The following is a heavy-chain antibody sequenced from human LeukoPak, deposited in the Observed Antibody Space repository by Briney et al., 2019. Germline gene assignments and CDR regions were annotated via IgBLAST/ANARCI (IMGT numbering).Heavy chain of an antibody. D-gene: IGHD3-22*01. CDR1: GFNVSSYS. V-gene: IGHV3-48*01. CDR3: ARDKHDSSGYYYGY. Sequence: GGSLRLSCAASGFNVSSYSMNWVRQSPGKGLEWVSYISSSSTTIYYADSVKGRFTISRDNAKNSLYLQMNSLRAEDTAVYYCARDKHDSSGYYYGYWGQGTLVTVSS. J-gene: IGHJ4*02. CDR2: ISSSSTTI.